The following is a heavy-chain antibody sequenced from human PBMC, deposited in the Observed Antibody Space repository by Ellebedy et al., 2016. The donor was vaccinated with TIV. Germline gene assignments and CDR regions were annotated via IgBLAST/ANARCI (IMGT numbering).Heavy chain of an antibody. CDR3: ARVGGAPTVTSGYHEN. CDR1: GFTFEDSA. V-gene: IGHV3-20*04. Sequence: GESLKISXATSGFTFEDSAMCWVRQRPGKGLEWVSAINWNGGRTGYGDSVRGRFTVSRDNAKKSLYLQMESLRVEDTVFYYCARVGGAPTVTSGYHENWGRGILVTVSS. D-gene: IGHD4-17*01. CDR2: INWNGGRT. J-gene: IGHJ4*02.